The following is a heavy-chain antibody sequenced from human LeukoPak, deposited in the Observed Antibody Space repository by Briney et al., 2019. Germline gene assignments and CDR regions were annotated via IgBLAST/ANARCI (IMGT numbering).Heavy chain of an antibody. J-gene: IGHJ4*02. CDR2: IIPIFGTA. V-gene: IGHV1-69*05. Sequence: SVKVSCKASGGTFSSYAISWVRQAPGQGLEWMGGIIPIFGTANYAQKLQGRVTMTTDTSTSTAYMELRSLRSDDTAVYYCARWDEYSSGWAHFDYWGQGTLVTVSS. D-gene: IGHD6-19*01. CDR3: ARWDEYSSGWAHFDY. CDR1: GGTFSSYA.